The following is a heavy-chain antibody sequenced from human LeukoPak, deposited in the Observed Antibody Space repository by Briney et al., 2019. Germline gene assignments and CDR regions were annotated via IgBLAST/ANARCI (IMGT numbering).Heavy chain of an antibody. V-gene: IGHV1-18*01. J-gene: IGHJ4*02. CDR3: ARVTYYYDRRGYYIEPVPPDY. Sequence: ASVKVSCKASGYTFTSYSISWVRQAPGQGLEWMGWISADNGNANYAQKVQGRVTMTTDTSTSTAYMELRSLRSDDTAVYYCARVTYYYDRRGYYIEPVPPDYWGQGTLVTVSS. D-gene: IGHD3-22*01. CDR1: GYTFTSYS. CDR2: ISADNGNA.